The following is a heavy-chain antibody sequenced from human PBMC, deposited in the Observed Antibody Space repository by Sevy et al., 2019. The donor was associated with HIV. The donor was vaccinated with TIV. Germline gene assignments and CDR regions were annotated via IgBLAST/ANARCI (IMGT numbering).Heavy chain of an antibody. CDR2: INTNTGNP. CDR1: GYNFRSYN. CDR3: ARELGPFDY. V-gene: IGHV7-4-1*02. J-gene: IGHJ4*02. Sequence: ASVKVSCKASGYNFRSYNMNWVRQAPGQGLEWMGRINTNTGNPTYVQGFTGRFVFSLDTSVSTAYLEISSLKAEDTAVYYCARELGPFDYWGQGTRVTVSS. D-gene: IGHD3-16*01.